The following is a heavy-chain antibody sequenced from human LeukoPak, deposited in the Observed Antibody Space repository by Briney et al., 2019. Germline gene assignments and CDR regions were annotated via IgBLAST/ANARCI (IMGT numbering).Heavy chain of an antibody. J-gene: IGHJ5*02. CDR3: ALRREAEGDWFDP. CDR2: IYPGDSDT. Sequence: GESLKISCKGSGYSFTSCWIGWVRQMPGKGLEWMGIIYPGDSDTRYSPSFQGQVTISADKSISTAYLQWSSLKASDTAMYYCALRREAEGDWFDPWGQGTLVTVSS. D-gene: IGHD3-16*01. CDR1: GYSFTSCW. V-gene: IGHV5-51*01.